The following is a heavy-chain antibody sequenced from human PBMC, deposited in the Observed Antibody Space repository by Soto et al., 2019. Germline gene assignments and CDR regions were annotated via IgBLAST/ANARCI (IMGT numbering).Heavy chain of an antibody. CDR2: GGSGGST. V-gene: IGHV3-23*01. CDR3: VKFRGRAYHYYYMDV. CDR1: GFSFSTYG. Sequence: DVQLLESGGGLAQRGGSLRLSCAASGFSFSTYGMTWVRQATGKGLEWVSYGGSGGSTYYADSVKGRFTISRDNSKNTLYLQMNSRRAEDTAVYYCVKFRGRAYHYYYMDVWGNGTTVTVSS. J-gene: IGHJ6*03. D-gene: IGHD3-16*01.